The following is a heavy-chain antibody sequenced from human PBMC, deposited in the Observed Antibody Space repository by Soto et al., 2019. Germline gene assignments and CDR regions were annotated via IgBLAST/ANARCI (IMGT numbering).Heavy chain of an antibody. D-gene: IGHD3-10*01. J-gene: IGHJ5*02. CDR2: ICYSGST. CDR3: ARELGKLYGLGTYNWFDP. V-gene: IGHV4-59*01. CDR1: GGSISSYY. Sequence: TETLSLTCTVSGGSISSYYWNWIRQPPGKGLEWIGYICYSGSTNYNPSLKSRVTISADTTKNQFSLKLSSVTAADTAVYFCARELGKLYGLGTYNWFDPWGQGTMVTVSS.